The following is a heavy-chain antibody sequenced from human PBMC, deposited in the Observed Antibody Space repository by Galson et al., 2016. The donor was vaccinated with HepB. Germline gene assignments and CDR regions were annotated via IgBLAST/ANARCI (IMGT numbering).Heavy chain of an antibody. D-gene: IGHD1-26*01. CDR3: ASGLPGRIRSGNSLYFDY. J-gene: IGHJ4*02. Sequence: SETLSLTCTVSGASLSSGYYWVWIRQSPGKGPEWIGSIYYSGSIYYNPSLKSRVTMSVDTSKNQFSLRLSSLTAADTAVYFCASGLPGRIRSGNSLYFDYWGQGTLVTVSS. CDR2: IYYSGSI. V-gene: IGHV4-38-2*02. CDR1: GASLSSGYY.